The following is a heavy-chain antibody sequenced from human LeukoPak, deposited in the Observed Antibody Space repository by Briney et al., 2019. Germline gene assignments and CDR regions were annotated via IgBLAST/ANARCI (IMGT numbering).Heavy chain of an antibody. V-gene: IGHV3-48*04. J-gene: IGHJ6*04. D-gene: IGHD3-10*02. Sequence: GGSLRLSCAASGFTFSSYSMNWVRQAPGKGLEWVSYISSSGSTIYYADSVKGRFTISRDNAENSLYLQMNSLRAEDTAVYYCAELGITMIGGVWGKGTTVTVSS. CDR3: AELGITMIGGV. CDR2: ISSSGSTI. CDR1: GFTFSSYS.